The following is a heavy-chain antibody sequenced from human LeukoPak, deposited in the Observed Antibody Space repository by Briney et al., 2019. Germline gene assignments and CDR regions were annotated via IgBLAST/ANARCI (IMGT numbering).Heavy chain of an antibody. CDR2: ISSSGSTI. D-gene: IGHD3-10*01. Sequence: PGGSLRLSCAASGFTFSSYEMNWVRQAPGKGLEWVSYISSSGSTIYYADSVKGRFTISRDNAKKSVYLQVNSQRAEDTAVYYCARGSHGSGSWDAVDIWGQGTMVTVSS. CDR1: GFTFSSYE. J-gene: IGHJ3*02. CDR3: ARGSHGSGSWDAVDI. V-gene: IGHV3-48*03.